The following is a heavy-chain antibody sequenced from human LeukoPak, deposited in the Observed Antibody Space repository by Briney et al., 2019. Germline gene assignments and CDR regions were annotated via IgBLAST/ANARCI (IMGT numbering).Heavy chain of an antibody. D-gene: IGHD6-19*01. CDR1: GFTVSDNY. J-gene: IGHJ6*03. CDR3: AREGSDWNYYYYMDV. CDR2: IYSGGDT. V-gene: IGHV3-66*01. Sequence: PGGSLRLSCAASGFTVSDNYMSWIRQAPGKGLEWVSVIYSGGDTYYAESVKARFTISRDNSKNTVYLQMNSLRAEDTAVYYCAREGSDWNYYYYMDVWGKGTTVTISS.